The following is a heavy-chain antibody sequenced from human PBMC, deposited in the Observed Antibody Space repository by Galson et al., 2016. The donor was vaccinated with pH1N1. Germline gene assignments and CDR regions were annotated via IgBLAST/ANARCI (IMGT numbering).Heavy chain of an antibody. CDR3: ARGPKKIAAGGKWGFFDL. CDR1: GDSISRGTYY. V-gene: IGHV4-61*02. J-gene: IGHJ2*01. CDR2: TYSNGDT. D-gene: IGHD6-13*01. Sequence: LSLTCSVSGDSISRGTYYWSWIRQSAGKGLEWIGRTYSNGDTNYKPSLKSRVTISVDTSKNQFALTLRSVTAEDTAPYYCARGPKKIAAGGKWGFFDLWGRGTLVTVSS.